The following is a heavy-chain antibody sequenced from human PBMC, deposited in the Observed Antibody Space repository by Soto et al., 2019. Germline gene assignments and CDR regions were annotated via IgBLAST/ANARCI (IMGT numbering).Heavy chain of an antibody. D-gene: IGHD2-2*01. Sequence: SETLSLTCAVYGGSFSGYYWSWIRQPPGKGLEWIGEINHSGSTNYNPSLKSRVTISVDTSKNQFSLKLSSVTAADTAVYYCARGRSSADIVVVPAAGDNWFDPWGQGTLVTVSS. J-gene: IGHJ5*02. V-gene: IGHV4-34*01. CDR2: INHSGST. CDR3: ARGRSSADIVVVPAAGDNWFDP. CDR1: GGSFSGYY.